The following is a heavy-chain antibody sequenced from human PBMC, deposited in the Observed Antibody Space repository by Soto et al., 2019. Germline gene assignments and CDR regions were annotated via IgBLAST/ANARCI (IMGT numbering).Heavy chain of an antibody. V-gene: IGHV3-23*01. D-gene: IGHD2-2*01. J-gene: IGHJ6*02. Sequence: GGSLRLSCAASGFTFSSYAMSWVRQAPGKGLEWVSAISGSGGSTYYADSVKGRFTISRDNSKNTLYLQMNSLRAEDTAVYYCAKGSDAPVVPAAEHYYYYGMDVWGQGTTVTVSS. CDR3: AKGSDAPVVPAAEHYYYYGMDV. CDR1: GFTFSSYA. CDR2: ISGSGGST.